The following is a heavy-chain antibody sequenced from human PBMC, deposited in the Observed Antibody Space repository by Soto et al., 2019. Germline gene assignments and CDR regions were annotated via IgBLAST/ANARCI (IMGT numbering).Heavy chain of an antibody. V-gene: IGHV4-39*01. D-gene: IGHD2-2*01. Sequence: SETLSLTCTVSGGSISSSSYYWGWIRQPPGKGLEWIGSIYYSGSTYYNPSLKSRVTISVDTSKNQFSLKLSSVTAADTAVYYCARQGDCSSTSCYLRENYYYYYYMDVWGKGTTVTVSS. CDR2: IYYSGST. CDR3: ARQGDCSSTSCYLRENYYYYYYMDV. J-gene: IGHJ6*03. CDR1: GGSISSSSYY.